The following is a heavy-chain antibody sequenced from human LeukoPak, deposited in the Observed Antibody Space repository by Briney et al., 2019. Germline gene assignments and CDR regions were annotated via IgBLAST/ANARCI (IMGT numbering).Heavy chain of an antibody. V-gene: IGHV5-51*01. J-gene: IGHJ4*02. CDR2: IYPTYSAT. CDR3: ARALRLLCCGELSPPDY. D-gene: IGHD3-10*01. CDR1: GYSFTSYW. Sequence: GESLKISCKGSGYSFTSYWIVWVRQMPGKGLEWMGIIYPTYSATRYSPSIQGPVTISADKSISTAYLQWSSLKASDTPMYYCARALRLLCCGELSPPDYWGQGNLVTVSS.